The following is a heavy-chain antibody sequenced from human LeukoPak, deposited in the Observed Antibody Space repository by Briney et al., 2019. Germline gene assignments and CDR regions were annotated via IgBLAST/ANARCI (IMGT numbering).Heavy chain of an antibody. CDR1: GYTFTSYY. D-gene: IGHD2-2*01. V-gene: IGHV1-18*04. Sequence: ASVKVSCKASGYTFTSYYMHWVRQAPGQGLEWMGWISAYNGNTNYAQKFQGRVTITADESTSTAYMELSSLRSEDTAVYYCARDGQASYCSSTSCNNYDAFDIWGEGTMVTVSS. J-gene: IGHJ3*02. CDR2: ISAYNGNT. CDR3: ARDGQASYCSSTSCNNYDAFDI.